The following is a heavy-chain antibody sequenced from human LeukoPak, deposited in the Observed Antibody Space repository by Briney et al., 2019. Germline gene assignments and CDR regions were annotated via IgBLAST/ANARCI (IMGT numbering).Heavy chain of an antibody. CDR1: GGSISSSSYY. CDR2: IYYSGST. D-gene: IGHD4-17*01. CDR3: ARLNYGDYYFDY. J-gene: IGHJ4*02. Sequence: SETLSLTCTVSGGSISSSSYYWGWIRQPPGKGLEWIGSIYYSGSTYYNPSLKSRATISVDTSKNQLSLKLSSVTAADTAVYYCARLNYGDYYFDYWGQGTLVTVSS. V-gene: IGHV4-39*01.